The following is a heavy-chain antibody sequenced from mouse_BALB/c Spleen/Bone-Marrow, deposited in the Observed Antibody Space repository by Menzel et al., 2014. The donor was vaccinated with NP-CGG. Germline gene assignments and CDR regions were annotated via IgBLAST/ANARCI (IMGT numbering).Heavy chain of an antibody. V-gene: IGHV5-6-3*01. Sequence: EVKLVEPGGGLVQPGGSLKPSCAASGFTFSSYGMSWVRRTPDKRLELVATINSNGGSTYYPDSVKGRFTISRDNAKNTLYLQMSSLKSEDTAMYYCARVWYFDYWGQGTSLTVSS. CDR3: ARVWYFDY. CDR2: INSNGGST. CDR1: GFTFSSYG. J-gene: IGHJ2*03.